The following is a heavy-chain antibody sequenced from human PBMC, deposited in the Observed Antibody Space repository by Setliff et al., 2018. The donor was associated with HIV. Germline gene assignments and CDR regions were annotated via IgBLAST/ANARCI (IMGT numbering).Heavy chain of an antibody. D-gene: IGHD2-21*01. CDR3: DP. CDR1: GASISYGGHF. J-gene: IGHJ5*02. V-gene: IGHV4-61*02. CDR2: SHSDGNT. Sequence: SETLSLTCTVSGASISYGGHFWTWIRQPAGKGLEWIGRSHSDGNTNYNPSLKSRLTISVDTSKNQLSLKLTSETPYSRRTKWFDPWGQGTLVTVSS.